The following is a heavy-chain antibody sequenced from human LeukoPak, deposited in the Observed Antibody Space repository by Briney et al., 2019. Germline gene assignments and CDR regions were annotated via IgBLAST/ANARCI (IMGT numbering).Heavy chain of an antibody. Sequence: GGSLRLSCAASGFTFSSYGMHWVRQAPGKGLEWVAVISYDGSNKYYADSVKGRFTISRDNSKNTLYLQMNSLRAEDTAVYYCARPANYYYDSSGELDYWGQGTLVTVSS. CDR3: ARPANYYYDSSGELDY. CDR2: ISYDGSNK. D-gene: IGHD3-22*01. V-gene: IGHV3-30*03. J-gene: IGHJ4*02. CDR1: GFTFSSYG.